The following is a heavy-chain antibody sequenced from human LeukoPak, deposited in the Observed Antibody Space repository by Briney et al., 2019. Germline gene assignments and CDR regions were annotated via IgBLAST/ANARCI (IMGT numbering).Heavy chain of an antibody. CDR3: ASYSSGWYNY. D-gene: IGHD6-19*01. Sequence: SETLSLTCTVSSGFITTYYWTWIRQSPGKGLEWIGYNYYSGTTKYNPSLKSRVTISVDTSKNQFSLKLSSVTAADTAVYYCASYSSGWYNYWGQGTLVTVSS. V-gene: IGHV4-59*01. J-gene: IGHJ4*02. CDR2: NYYSGTT. CDR1: SGFITTYY.